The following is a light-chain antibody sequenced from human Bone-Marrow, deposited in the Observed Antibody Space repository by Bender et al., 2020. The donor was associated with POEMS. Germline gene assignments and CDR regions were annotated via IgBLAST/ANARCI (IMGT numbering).Light chain of an antibody. V-gene: IGLV2-23*02. CDR1: SNDVGSFNL. J-gene: IGLJ3*02. Sequence: QSALTQPASVSGSPGQSISISCTGTSNDVGSFNLVSWYQHHPDKAPKLIIYEVSKRPSGVSNRCSGSKSGSTASLTISGLQAGDEADYYCCSFGSSSTLVFGGGTKLTVL. CDR3: CSFGSSSTLV. CDR2: EVS.